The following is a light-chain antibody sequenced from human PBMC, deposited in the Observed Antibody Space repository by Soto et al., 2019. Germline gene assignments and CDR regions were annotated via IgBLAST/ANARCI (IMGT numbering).Light chain of an antibody. V-gene: IGKV1-5*01. CDR1: QSIGAW. J-gene: IGKJ5*01. Sequence: DVQLTQSPSTLSASVGDRVTITCRVSQSIGAWLAWYQQNPGKAPKLLIYDTSTLESWVPSRFSGSGSETDFTLTINNLQPDDFATYYCQQYDSFSVTFGQGTRLEIK. CDR3: QQYDSFSVT. CDR2: DTS.